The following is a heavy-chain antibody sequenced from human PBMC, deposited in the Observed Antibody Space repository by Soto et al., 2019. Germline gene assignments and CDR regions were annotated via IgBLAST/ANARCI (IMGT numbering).Heavy chain of an antibody. Sequence: SETLSLTCTVSGGSISSYYWSWIRQPPGKGLEWIGYIDYSGSTNYNPSLKSRVTITVDTSKNQFSLKLTSVTAADTAVYYCARGEQLLLRGYYYYGLDVWGQGTPVTVSS. J-gene: IGHJ6*02. D-gene: IGHD5-18*01. V-gene: IGHV4-59*01. CDR1: GGSISSYY. CDR3: ARGEQLLLRGYYYYGLDV. CDR2: IDYSGST.